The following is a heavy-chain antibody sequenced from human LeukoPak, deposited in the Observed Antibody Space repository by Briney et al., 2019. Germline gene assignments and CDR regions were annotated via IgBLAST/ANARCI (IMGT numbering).Heavy chain of an antibody. D-gene: IGHD6-19*01. CDR2: ISSSSSTI. CDR3: ARDRSSSGWVIDY. Sequence: HPGGSLRLSCAASGFTFSSYSMNWVRQAPGKGLEWVSYISSSSSTIYYADSVKGRFTISRDNSKNTLYLQMNSLRAEDTAVYYCARDRSSSGWVIDYWGQGTLVTVSS. J-gene: IGHJ4*02. CDR1: GFTFSSYS. V-gene: IGHV3-48*01.